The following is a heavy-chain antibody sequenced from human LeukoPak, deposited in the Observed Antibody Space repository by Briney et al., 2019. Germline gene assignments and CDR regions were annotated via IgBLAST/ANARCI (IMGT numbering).Heavy chain of an antibody. D-gene: IGHD2-15*01. CDR2: INHSGST. CDR3: ARDVVVGASDRRWFDP. J-gene: IGHJ5*02. Sequence: SETLSLTCAVYGGSFSNYYWSWIRQPPRKGLEWVGEINHSGSTNYNPSLKSRVTISVDTSKNQLYLKLSSLTAADIAVCYCARDVVVGASDRRWFDPWGQGTLVTVSS. CDR1: GGSFSNYY. V-gene: IGHV4-34*01.